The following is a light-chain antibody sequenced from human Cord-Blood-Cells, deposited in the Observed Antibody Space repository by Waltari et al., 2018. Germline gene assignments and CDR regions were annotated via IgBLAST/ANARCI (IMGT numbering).Light chain of an antibody. CDR2: DVS. J-gene: IGLJ3*02. Sequence: QSALTQPASVSGSPGQSITISCTGTSSDVGGYNYVSWYQQQPGKAPTPMVYDVSNRPSGVSNRFSGSKSGNTASLTISGLQAEDEADYYCSSYTSSSTRVFGGGTKLTVL. CDR1: SSDVGGYNY. CDR3: SSYTSSSTRV. V-gene: IGLV2-14*03.